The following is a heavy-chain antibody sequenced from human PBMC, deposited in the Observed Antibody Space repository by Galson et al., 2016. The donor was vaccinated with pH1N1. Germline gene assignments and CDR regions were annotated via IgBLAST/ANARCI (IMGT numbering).Heavy chain of an antibody. D-gene: IGHD3-10*01. CDR3: ARDRVSLTGMFDY. Sequence: ETLSLTCTVSGGSISNSYWSWIRQPPGKGLEWIGYIYYSGSTNYNPSLKSRVTMSIDASNNQFSLNLTSVTAADTAVYFCARDRVSLTGMFDYWGQGALVTVSS. CDR2: IYYSGST. J-gene: IGHJ4*02. CDR1: GGSISNSY. V-gene: IGHV4-59*01.